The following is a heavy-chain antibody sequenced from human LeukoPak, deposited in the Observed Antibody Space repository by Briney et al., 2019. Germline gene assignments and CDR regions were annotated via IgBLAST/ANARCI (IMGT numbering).Heavy chain of an antibody. Sequence: GGSLRLSCAASGFTFSLYSMTWVRQAPGKGLEWLSYISTSSYTIYYADSVKGRFTISRDNAKNSLYLQMNSLRAEDTAVYYCARGALGYCSGGSCFGPDYWGQGTLVTVSS. V-gene: IGHV3-48*04. CDR2: ISTSSYTI. CDR1: GFTFSLYS. CDR3: ARGALGYCSGGSCFGPDY. D-gene: IGHD2-15*01. J-gene: IGHJ4*02.